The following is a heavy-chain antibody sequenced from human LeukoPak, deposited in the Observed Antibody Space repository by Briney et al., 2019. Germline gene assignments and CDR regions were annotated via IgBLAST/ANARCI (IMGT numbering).Heavy chain of an antibody. Sequence: ASVKVSCKASGYTFTSYDINWVRQATGQGLEWMGWMNPNSGNTGYAQKFQGRVTMTRDTSISTVYMELSRLRSDDTAVYYCARVGYYESSGYYEYWGQGTLVTVSS. J-gene: IGHJ4*02. V-gene: IGHV1-8*01. D-gene: IGHD3-22*01. CDR3: ARVGYYESSGYYEY. CDR2: MNPNSGNT. CDR1: GYTFTSYD.